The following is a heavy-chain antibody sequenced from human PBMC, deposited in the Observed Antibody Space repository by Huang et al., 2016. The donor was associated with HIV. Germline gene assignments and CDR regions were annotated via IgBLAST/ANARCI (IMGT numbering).Heavy chain of an antibody. CDR1: GGSISSSTYY. CDR3: ARTYSSGWLYYFDY. CDR2: IFESWSS. Sequence: QLQLQESGPGLVKPSETLSLTCTVSGGSISSSTYYWGWIRQPPGKGLEWVGNIFESWSSYYTPSLKRRVSRSSDTSKNQFSLRLFSVTAADTAVYYCARTYSSGWLYYFDYWGQGTLVTVSS. D-gene: IGHD6-19*01. J-gene: IGHJ4*02. V-gene: IGHV4-39*01.